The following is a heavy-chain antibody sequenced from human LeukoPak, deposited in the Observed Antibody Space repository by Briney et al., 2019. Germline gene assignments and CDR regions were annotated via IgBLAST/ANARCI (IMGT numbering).Heavy chain of an antibody. J-gene: IGHJ6*02. D-gene: IGHD2/OR15-2a*01. Sequence: PGGSLRLSCAASGFTFSNYDMHWGRQATGEGLEWGSSIGTVGDTYYSDSVKGRFTISRENAKNSWYLQMSSLRAGDTAVYYCLRDCNNIRCSGARMDVWGQGTTVIVSS. CDR1: GFTFSNYD. CDR3: LRDCNNIRCSGARMDV. V-gene: IGHV3-13*01. CDR2: IGTVGDT.